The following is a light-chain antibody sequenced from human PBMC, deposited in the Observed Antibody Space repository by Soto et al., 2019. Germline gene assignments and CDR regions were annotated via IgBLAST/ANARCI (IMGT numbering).Light chain of an antibody. Sequence: SYELTQPPSVSVSPGQTASITCSGDKLGDKYACWYQQKPGQSPVLVIYQDNRRPSGIPERFSGSNSGNTATLTISGTQAMDEADYYCQAWDNRTVVFGGGTKLTVL. V-gene: IGLV3-1*01. J-gene: IGLJ2*01. CDR3: QAWDNRTVV. CDR1: KLGDKY. CDR2: QDN.